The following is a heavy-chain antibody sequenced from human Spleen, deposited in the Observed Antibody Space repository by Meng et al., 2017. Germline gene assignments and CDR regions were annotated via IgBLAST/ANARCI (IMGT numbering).Heavy chain of an antibody. Sequence: GQLQPGGAGLVKPSETLSPTRPAYGGSFSGYYWSWIRQPPGKGLEWIGEINHSGSTNYNPSLKSRVAISVDTSKNQFSLKLSSVTAADSAVYYCARGPTTMAHDFDYWGQGTLVTVSS. CDR1: GGSFSGYY. J-gene: IGHJ4*02. D-gene: IGHD4-11*01. CDR2: INHSGST. CDR3: ARGPTTMAHDFDY. V-gene: IGHV4-34*01.